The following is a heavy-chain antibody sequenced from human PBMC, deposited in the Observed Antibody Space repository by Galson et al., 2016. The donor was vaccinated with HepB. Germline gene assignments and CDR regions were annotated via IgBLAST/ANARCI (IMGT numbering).Heavy chain of an antibody. CDR3: ARTGLRRDGVVVMRYFDY. V-gene: IGHV4-4*02. Sequence: TLSLTCAVSGDSINRSNWWNWVRQPPGKGLEWIGEIYHSGSTNYKPSLKSRVSISVDKSKHQFSLKLTSVTAADTAVYYCARTGLRRDGVVVMRYFDYWGQGTLVTVSS. CDR2: IYHSGST. D-gene: IGHD3-22*01. J-gene: IGHJ4*02. CDR1: GDSINRSNW.